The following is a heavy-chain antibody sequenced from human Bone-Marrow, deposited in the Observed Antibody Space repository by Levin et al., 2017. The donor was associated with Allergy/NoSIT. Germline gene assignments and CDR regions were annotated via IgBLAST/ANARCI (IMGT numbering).Heavy chain of an antibody. CDR2: VYKSGRA. J-gene: IGHJ4*02. D-gene: IGHD2/OR15-2a*01. V-gene: IGHV4-59*01. CDR3: ARVERGLSVDPPLVDY. Sequence: TTSETLSLTCTVSGGSISANSWTWIRQSPGRGLEWIGYVYKSGRATYNSSLKSRVTMSVDTSKNQFSLEVRSVTAADTAVYYCARVERGLSVDPPLVDYWGQGTPVTVSP. CDR1: GGSISANS.